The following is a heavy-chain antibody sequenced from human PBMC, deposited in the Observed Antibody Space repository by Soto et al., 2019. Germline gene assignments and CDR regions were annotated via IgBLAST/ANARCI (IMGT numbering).Heavy chain of an antibody. CDR2: IYYSGTT. D-gene: IGHD1-1*01. V-gene: IGHV4-31*03. CDR1: GGSISSGGYY. Sequence: SETLSLTCTVSGGSISSGGYYWSWVRQFPGKGLEWIGYIYYSGTTHYNPSLKSRISMSIDTSKNQFSLSLNSVTAADTAVYYCARDVTTKDFFDYWGQGSPVTVSS. CDR3: ARDVTTKDFFDY. J-gene: IGHJ4*02.